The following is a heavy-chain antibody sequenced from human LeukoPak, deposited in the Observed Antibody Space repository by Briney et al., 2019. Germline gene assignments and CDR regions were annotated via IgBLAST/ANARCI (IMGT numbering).Heavy chain of an antibody. CDR2: INHSGST. Sequence: PSETLSLTCAVYGGSFSGYYWSWIRQPPGKGLEWIGEINHSGSTNYNPSLKSRVTISVDTSKNQFSLKLSSVTAADTAVYYCARRFRGSFNFDYWGQGTLVTVSS. CDR1: GGSFSGYY. D-gene: IGHD1-26*01. V-gene: IGHV4-34*01. J-gene: IGHJ4*02. CDR3: ARRFRGSFNFDY.